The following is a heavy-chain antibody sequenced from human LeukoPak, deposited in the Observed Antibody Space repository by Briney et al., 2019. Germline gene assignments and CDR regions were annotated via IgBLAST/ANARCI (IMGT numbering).Heavy chain of an antibody. CDR2: IIPIFGTA. D-gene: IGHD6-6*01. V-gene: IGHV1-69*06. Sequence: SVKVSCKASGGTFSNYAISWVRQAPGQGLEWMGGIIPIFGTADYAQKFQGRVTITADKSTSTAYMELSSLRSEDTAVYYCARDPTYSSSSSVRDDYWGQGTLVTVSS. CDR1: GGTFSNYA. CDR3: ARDPTYSSSSSVRDDY. J-gene: IGHJ4*02.